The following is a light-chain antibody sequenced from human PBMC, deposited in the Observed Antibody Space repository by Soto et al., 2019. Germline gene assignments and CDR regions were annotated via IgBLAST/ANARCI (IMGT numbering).Light chain of an antibody. Sequence: EIVMTQSPSTLSVSPGERATLSCRASQSVSSNLAWYQQKPGQTPRLLIYGASTRATGIPARFSGSGSGTEFILTISSLQSEDFEVYYCQQYNSWPPMYTFGQGTKVDIK. CDR3: QQYNSWPPMYT. J-gene: IGKJ2*01. CDR1: QSVSSN. V-gene: IGKV3-15*01. CDR2: GAS.